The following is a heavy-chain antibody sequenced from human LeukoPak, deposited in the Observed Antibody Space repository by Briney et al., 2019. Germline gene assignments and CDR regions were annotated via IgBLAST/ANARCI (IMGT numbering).Heavy chain of an antibody. D-gene: IGHD5-18*01. CDR2: IYYSGST. J-gene: IGHJ4*02. CDR1: GGSISSSSNY. CDR3: ARRPRGYSYGYFDY. V-gene: IGHV4-39*07. Sequence: SETLSLTCSVSGGSISSSSNYWGWIRQPPGKGLDWIGTIYYSGSTYYNPSLKSRVTISVDTSKNQFFLNLNSVTAADTAVYYCARRPRGYSYGYFDYWGQGTLVTVSS.